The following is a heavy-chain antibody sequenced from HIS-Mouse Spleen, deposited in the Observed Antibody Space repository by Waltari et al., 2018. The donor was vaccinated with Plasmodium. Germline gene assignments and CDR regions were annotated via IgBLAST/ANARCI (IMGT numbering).Heavy chain of an antibody. CDR2: INPNSGGT. D-gene: IGHD6-13*01. CDR1: GYTFTGYY. CDR3: ARVLGYKAAAGTFVEYFQH. J-gene: IGHJ1*01. Sequence: QVQLVQSGAEVKKPGASVKVSCKASGYTFTGYYMHWVRQAPGQGLEWMGWINPNSGGTNYAQKFQGRVTMTRDTSISTAYMELSRLRYDDTAVYYCARVLGYKAAAGTFVEYFQHWGQGTLVTVSS. V-gene: IGHV1-2*02.